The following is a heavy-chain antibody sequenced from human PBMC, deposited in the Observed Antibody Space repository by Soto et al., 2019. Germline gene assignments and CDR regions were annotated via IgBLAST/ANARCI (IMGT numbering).Heavy chain of an antibody. CDR1: GFTFSDYY. V-gene: IGHV3-11*01. D-gene: IGHD4-17*01. CDR2: ISSSGSTI. J-gene: IGHJ6*02. CDR3: ARDVDYDNYYYYGMDV. Sequence: PGGSLRLSCVASGFTFSDYYMSWIRQAPGKGLEWVSYISSSGSTIYYADSVKGRFTISRDNAKNSLYLQMNSLRAEDTAVYYCARDVDYDNYYYYGMDVWGQGTTVTVSS.